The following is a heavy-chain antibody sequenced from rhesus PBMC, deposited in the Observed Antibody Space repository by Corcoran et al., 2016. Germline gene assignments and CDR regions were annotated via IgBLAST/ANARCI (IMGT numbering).Heavy chain of an antibody. Sequence: QVQRQESGPGLVQPSETLSLTCAVSCGPISRNHWSWIRQPPGKGLEWIGRIAGSGGSTDYNPSLKSRVTISTDTAKNQFSLKLSSVTAADTAVYYCARDRGSGWAFDYWGQGVLVTVSS. D-gene: IGHD6-31*01. J-gene: IGHJ4*01. CDR1: CGPISRNH. V-gene: IGHV4-173*01. CDR2: IAGSGGST. CDR3: ARDRGSGWAFDY.